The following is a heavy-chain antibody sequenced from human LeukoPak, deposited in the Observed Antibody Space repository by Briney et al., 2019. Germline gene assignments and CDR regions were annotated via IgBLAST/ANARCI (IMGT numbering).Heavy chain of an antibody. Sequence: GGSLRLSCAASGFTFSSYSMNWVRQAPGKGLEWVSSISSSSSYIYYADSVKGRFTISRDNSKNTLYLQMNSLRAEDTAVYYCAKDLRGIAVAGLDYWGQGTLVAVSS. CDR1: GFTFSSYS. J-gene: IGHJ4*02. CDR2: ISSSSSYI. V-gene: IGHV3-21*04. CDR3: AKDLRGIAVAGLDY. D-gene: IGHD6-19*01.